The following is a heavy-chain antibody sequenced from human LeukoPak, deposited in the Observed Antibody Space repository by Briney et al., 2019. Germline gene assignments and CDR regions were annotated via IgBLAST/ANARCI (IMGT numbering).Heavy chain of an antibody. V-gene: IGHV1-18*01. CDR2: TSAYNGDT. Sequence: ASVKVSCKASGYSFTDFGIIWVRQAPGQGLEWMGWTSAYNGDTNYAQKLQGRVTMTTDASTSTAYMELRSLRSDDTAVYYCTRDLGVDTTMIFFDYWGQGSLVTVSS. D-gene: IGHD5-18*01. J-gene: IGHJ4*02. CDR1: GYSFTDFG. CDR3: TRDLGVDTTMIFFDY.